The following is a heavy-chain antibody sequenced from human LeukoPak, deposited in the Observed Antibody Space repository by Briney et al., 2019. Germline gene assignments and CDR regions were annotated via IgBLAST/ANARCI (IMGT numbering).Heavy chain of an antibody. CDR3: AKDEYYDSSGRWPYTFDI. J-gene: IGHJ3*02. CDR1: GFTFSSYA. V-gene: IGHV3-23*01. Sequence: PGGSLRLSCAASGFTFSSYAMSWVRQAPGKGLEWVSAISGSGGSTYYADSVKGRFTISRDNSKNTLYLQMNSLRAEDTAVYYCAKDEYYDSSGRWPYTFDIWGQGTMVTVSS. CDR2: ISGSGGST. D-gene: IGHD3-22*01.